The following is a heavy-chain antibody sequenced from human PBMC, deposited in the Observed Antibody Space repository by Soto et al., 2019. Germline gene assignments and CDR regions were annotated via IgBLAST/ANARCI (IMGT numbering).Heavy chain of an antibody. J-gene: IGHJ6*02. V-gene: IGHV4-39*01. D-gene: IGHD2-2*01. Sequence: SETLSLTCTVSSASISSSSYTWGWIRQPPGKGLEWIGSIYYSGITYYNPSLNSRVTVSVDTSKNQFSLKVTSVTAADTVVYYCARLHGYCISSSCHGHYAMDVWGQGTTVTVSS. CDR3: ARLHGYCISSSCHGHYAMDV. CDR1: SASISSSSYT. CDR2: IYYSGIT.